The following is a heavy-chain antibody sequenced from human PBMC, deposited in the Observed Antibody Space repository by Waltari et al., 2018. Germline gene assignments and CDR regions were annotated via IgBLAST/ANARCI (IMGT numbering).Heavy chain of an antibody. CDR2: IYTSGST. V-gene: IGHV4-61*02. Sequence: QVQLQESGPGLVKPSQTLSLTCTVSGGSISSGSYYWSWIRQPAGKGLEWIGRIYTSGSTNYNPSRKSRGTISVYTSKNQFSLELSSVTAADTAVYYCAREEVWITGTTRYFDYWGQGTLVTVSS. D-gene: IGHD1-20*01. CDR1: GGSISSGSYY. J-gene: IGHJ4*02. CDR3: AREEVWITGTTRYFDY.